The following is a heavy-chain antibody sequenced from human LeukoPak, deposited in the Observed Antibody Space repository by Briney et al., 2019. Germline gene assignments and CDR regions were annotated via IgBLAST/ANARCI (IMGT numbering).Heavy chain of an antibody. Sequence: GGSLRLSCAASGFTFSSYAMTWVRQAPGKGLEWVSTINDSGGSTFYADSVKGRFTISRDNSKNTLYLQMNSLRAEDTAVYYCAEATGPSYFGHWGQGTLVTVSS. CDR2: INDSGGST. CDR3: AEATGPSYFGH. J-gene: IGHJ4*02. D-gene: IGHD1-14*01. V-gene: IGHV3-23*01. CDR1: GFTFSSYA.